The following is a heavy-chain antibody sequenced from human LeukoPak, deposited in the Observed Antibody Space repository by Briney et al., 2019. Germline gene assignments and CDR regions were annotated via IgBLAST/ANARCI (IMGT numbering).Heavy chain of an antibody. Sequence: GGSLRLSCAASGFTFSSYWMHWVRQAPGKGLVWVSRINSDGSITSYADSVKGRFTISRDNAKNTLYLQMNSLRAEDTVVYYCARGKIIPGLKRGNRYGKNQAFDNWGQGTMVTGPS. J-gene: IGHJ3*02. CDR3: ARGKIIPGLKRGNRYGKNQAFDN. CDR2: INSDGSIT. CDR1: GFTFSSYW. V-gene: IGHV3-74*01. D-gene: IGHD5-18*01.